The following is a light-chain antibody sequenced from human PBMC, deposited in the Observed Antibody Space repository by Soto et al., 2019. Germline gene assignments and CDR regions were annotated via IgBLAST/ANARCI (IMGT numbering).Light chain of an antibody. CDR2: LGS. CDR3: MHALQTPWT. Sequence: DIVMTQSPLSLPVTPGEPASISCRSSQSLLHSNGYNYLDWYLQKPGQSPQLLIYLGSNRASGVPDRFSGSGSGTDFTLKISRVEAEDVGVSCCMHALQTPWTFGQGPKVDIK. J-gene: IGKJ1*01. CDR1: QSLLHSNGYNY. V-gene: IGKV2-28*01.